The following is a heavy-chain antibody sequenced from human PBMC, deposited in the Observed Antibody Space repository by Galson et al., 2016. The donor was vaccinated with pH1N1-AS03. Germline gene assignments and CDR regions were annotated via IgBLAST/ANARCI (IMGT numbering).Heavy chain of an antibody. CDR3: ARDPTYATSGYYYPHFDS. V-gene: IGHV3-48*03. J-gene: IGHJ5*01. CDR2: ISNSGTTV. D-gene: IGHD3-22*01. Sequence: SLRLSCAASGFTFSNYEMNWVRQAPGKGLEWVSYISNSGTTVHYADSVKGRFTISRDNAKNSLYLQLSSLRAGDTAVYYCARDPTYATSGYYYPHFDSWGQGTLVTVSS. CDR1: GFTFSNYE.